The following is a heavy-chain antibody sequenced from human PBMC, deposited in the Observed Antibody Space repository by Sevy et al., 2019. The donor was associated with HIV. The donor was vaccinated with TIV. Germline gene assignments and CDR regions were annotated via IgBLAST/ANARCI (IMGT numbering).Heavy chain of an antibody. V-gene: IGHV4-59*12. CDR2: VYYAGGT. CDR3: ARRNDIDI. Sequence: WESLCLSCTVSGGSFNSDHWNWIRQPPGKGLEWIGFVYYAGGTNYNPSLKNRVTISVDRTKNQLSLKLTSVTAADTAVDYCARRNDIDIWGQGTTVTVSS. CDR1: GGSFNSDH. J-gene: IGHJ3*02.